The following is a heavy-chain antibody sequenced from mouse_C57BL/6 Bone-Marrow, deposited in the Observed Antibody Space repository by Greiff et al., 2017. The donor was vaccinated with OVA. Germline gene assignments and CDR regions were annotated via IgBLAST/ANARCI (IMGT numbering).Heavy chain of an antibody. V-gene: IGHV1-59*01. J-gene: IGHJ1*03. D-gene: IGHD2-3*01. CDR3: AYDGYFPDV. CDR1: GYTFTSYW. CDR2: IDPSDSYT. Sequence: QVQLQQPGAELVRPGTSVKLSCKASGYTFTSYWMHWVKQRPGQGLEWIGVIDPSDSYTKYNQKFKGKATLTVDTSSSTAYMQLSSLTSADSAVYYCAYDGYFPDVWGTGTTVTVAS.